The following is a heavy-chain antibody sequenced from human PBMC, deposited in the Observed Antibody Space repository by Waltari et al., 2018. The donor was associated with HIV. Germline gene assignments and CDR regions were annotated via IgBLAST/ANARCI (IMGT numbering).Heavy chain of an antibody. CDR3: ARQTIPYYSSGGSLNDAFDI. CDR2: IHPTDSHT. CDR1: GYTFTHHW. V-gene: IGHV5-51*01. D-gene: IGHD2-15*01. J-gene: IGHJ3*02. Sequence: EVKLVQSGPEVNKPGESLKISCKASGYTFTHHWIAWVRQMPGKGLEWMGIIHPTDSHTRYSPSFQGHVSISADKSINTAYLQWSSLKASDSAMYYCARQTIPYYSSGGSLNDAFDIWGHGTVVTVSS.